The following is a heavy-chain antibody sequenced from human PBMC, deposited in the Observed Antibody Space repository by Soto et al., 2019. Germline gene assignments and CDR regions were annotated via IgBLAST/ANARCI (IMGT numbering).Heavy chain of an antibody. V-gene: IGHV1-18*01. D-gene: IGHD6-19*01. CDR1: GYTFTSYG. CDR2: ISAYNGNT. J-gene: IGHJ6*02. Sequence: ASVKVSCKASGYTFTSYGISWVRQAPGQGLEWMGWISAYNGNTNYAQKLQGRVTITADKSTSTAYMELSSLRSEDTAVYYCVSSGWHDEVWEGYYYYGMDVWGQGTTVTVSS. CDR3: VSSGWHDEVWEGYYYYGMDV.